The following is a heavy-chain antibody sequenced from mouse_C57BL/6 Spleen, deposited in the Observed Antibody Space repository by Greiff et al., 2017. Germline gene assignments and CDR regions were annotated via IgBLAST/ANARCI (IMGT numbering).Heavy chain of an antibody. D-gene: IGHD1-1*01. CDR1: GYTFTDYY. CDR2: INPYNGGT. J-gene: IGHJ2*01. V-gene: IGHV1-19*01. Sequence: EVQLQESGPVLVKPGASVKMSCKASGYTFTDYYMNWVKQSHGKSLEWIGVINPYNGGTSYNQKFKGKATLTVDKSSSTAYMELNSLTSEDSAVYYCARGTTVVASDYWGQGTTLTVSS. CDR3: ARGTTVVASDY.